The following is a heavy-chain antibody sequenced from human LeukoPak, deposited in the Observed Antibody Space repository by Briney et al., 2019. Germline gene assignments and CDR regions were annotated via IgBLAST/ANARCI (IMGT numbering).Heavy chain of an antibody. CDR3: ARRAYYAVDV. Sequence: PSGTLSLTCGVSGGSLSFSDWLNWVRQTPGKGLEWIGEIYYGGSTNYNPSLKSRLTMSVDTSKSQFYLNLSSLTAADSAVYFCARRAYYAVDVWGQGISVIVSS. J-gene: IGHJ6*02. V-gene: IGHV4-4*02. CDR1: GGSLSFSDW. CDR2: IYYGGST.